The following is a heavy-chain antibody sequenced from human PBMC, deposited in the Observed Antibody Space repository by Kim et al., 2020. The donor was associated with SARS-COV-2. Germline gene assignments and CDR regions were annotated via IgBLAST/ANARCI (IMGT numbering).Heavy chain of an antibody. CDR3: ARHEDYGDYEVGY. D-gene: IGHD4-17*01. J-gene: IGHJ4*02. Sequence: SETLSLTCTVSGGSISSSSYYWGWIRQPPGKGLEWIGSIYYSGSTYYNPSLKSRVTISVDTSKNQFSLKLSSVTAADTAVYYCARHEDYGDYEVGYWGQGTLVTVSS. CDR2: IYYSGST. V-gene: IGHV4-39*01. CDR1: GGSISSSSYY.